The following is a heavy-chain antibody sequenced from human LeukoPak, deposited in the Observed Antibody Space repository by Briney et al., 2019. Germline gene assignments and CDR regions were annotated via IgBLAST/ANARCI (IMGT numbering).Heavy chain of an antibody. CDR1: DDSISSYY. CDR3: ARDWGVGGRPGYMDV. J-gene: IGHJ6*03. V-gene: IGHV4-4*07. D-gene: IGHD6-6*01. Sequence: SETLSLTCTVSDDSISSYYWSWIRQPAGKGLEWIGRIYPSGRTNYNPSLKGRVTMSVDTSKNQFSLKLTSVTAADTAVYFCARDWGVGGRPGYMDVWGKGTTVTVSS. CDR2: IYPSGRT.